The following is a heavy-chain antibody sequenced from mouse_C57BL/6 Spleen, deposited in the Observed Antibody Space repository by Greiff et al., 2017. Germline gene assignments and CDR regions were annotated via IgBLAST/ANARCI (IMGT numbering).Heavy chain of an antibody. V-gene: IGHV1-18*01. CDR3: AMGYEGYAMDD. CDR1: GYTFTDYN. D-gene: IGHD3-1*01. CDR2: FNPNNGGN. J-gene: IGHJ4*01. Sequence: VQLQQSGPELVKPGASVKIPCKASGYTFTDYNMDWVKQSHGKSLEWIGVFNPNNGGNIYNQKFKGKATFTVDKSSSPVYMELRSLTSEDTAVYFCAMGYEGYAMDDWGQGTSVTVS.